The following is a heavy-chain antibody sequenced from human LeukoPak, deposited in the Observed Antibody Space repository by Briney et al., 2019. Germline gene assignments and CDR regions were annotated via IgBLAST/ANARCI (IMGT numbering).Heavy chain of an antibody. V-gene: IGHV4-4*09. Sequence: SEPLSLTCTVSGDSINDHYWSWIRQPPGGALEWIAYIYSSGGTHYNCSHKSRVAISMATSKSQCSLKLTSVTAADTGVYYCARQRCSGGSCYRVDQLYYMDVWGKGTTVTVSS. J-gene: IGHJ6*03. D-gene: IGHD2-15*01. CDR3: ARQRCSGGSCYRVDQLYYMDV. CDR2: IYSSGGT. CDR1: GDSINDHY.